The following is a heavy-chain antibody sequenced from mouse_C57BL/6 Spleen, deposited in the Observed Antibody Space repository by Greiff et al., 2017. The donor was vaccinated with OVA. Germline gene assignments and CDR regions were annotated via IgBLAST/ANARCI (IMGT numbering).Heavy chain of an antibody. J-gene: IGHJ4*01. CDR1: GFTFSSYA. CDR3: ARDQKLGYYAMDY. CDR2: ISDGGSYT. D-gene: IGHD4-1*01. Sequence: EVKLMESGGGLVKPGGSLKLSCAASGFTFSSYAMSWVRQTPEKRLEWVATISDGGSYTYYPDNVKGRFTISRDNAKNNLYLQMSHLKSEDTAMYYCARDQKLGYYAMDYWGQGTSVTVSS. V-gene: IGHV5-4*01.